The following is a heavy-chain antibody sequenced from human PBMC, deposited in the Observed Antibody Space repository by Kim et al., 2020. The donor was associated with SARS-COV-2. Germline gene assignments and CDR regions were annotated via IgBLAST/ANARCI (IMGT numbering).Heavy chain of an antibody. CDR1: GGSISSGGYY. CDR3: ARENAGSTSGSSRPSYYYYYGMDV. J-gene: IGHJ6*02. D-gene: IGHD3-10*01. Sequence: SETLSLTCTVSGGSISSGGYYWSWIRQHPGKGLEWIGYIYYSGSTYYNPSLKSRVTISVDTSKNQFSLKLSSVTAADTAVYYCARENAGSTSGSSRPSYYYYYGMDVWGQGTTVTVSS. V-gene: IGHV4-31*03. CDR2: IYYSGST.